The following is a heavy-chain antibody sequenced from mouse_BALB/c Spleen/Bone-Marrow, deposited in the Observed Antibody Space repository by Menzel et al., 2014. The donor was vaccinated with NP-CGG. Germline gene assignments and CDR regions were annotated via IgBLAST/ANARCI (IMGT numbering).Heavy chain of an antibody. Sequence: LVKTGASVKISCKASGYSFTGYYMHWVKQSHGMSLEWIGYISCYNGATSYNQKFKGKATFTVDTSSSTAYMQFNSLTSEDAAVYYCARRDWDGGYYFDCWGQGTTLTVSA. V-gene: IGHV1S34*01. CDR2: ISCYNGAT. J-gene: IGHJ2*01. D-gene: IGHD4-1*01. CDR1: GYSFTGYY. CDR3: ARRDWDGGYYFDC.